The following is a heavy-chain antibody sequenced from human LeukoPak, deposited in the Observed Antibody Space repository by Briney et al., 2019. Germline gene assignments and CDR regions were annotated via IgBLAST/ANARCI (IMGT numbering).Heavy chain of an antibody. D-gene: IGHD5-18*01. Sequence: GGSLRLSCAASGFTFSSYGMHWVRQAPGKGLEWVAFIRYDGSNKYYADSVKGRFTISRDNSKNTLYLQMNSLRAEDTAVYYCAKDRIQLRFAGDMDVWGKGTTVTISS. CDR2: IRYDGSNK. CDR3: AKDRIQLRFAGDMDV. CDR1: GFTFSSYG. V-gene: IGHV3-30*02. J-gene: IGHJ6*03.